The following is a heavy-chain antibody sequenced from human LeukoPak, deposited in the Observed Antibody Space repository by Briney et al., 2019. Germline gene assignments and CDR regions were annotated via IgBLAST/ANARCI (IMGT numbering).Heavy chain of an antibody. CDR3: AREQGMDV. J-gene: IGHJ6*02. Sequence: GGSLRLSCAASGFTFSDHAMSWVRQAPAKGLEWVSSINGNGGGSYYIDSVKGRFTISRDNAKNSLYLQMNSLRAEDTAVYYCAREQGMDVWGQGTTVTVSS. V-gene: IGHV3-11*01. CDR1: GFTFSDHA. CDR2: INGNGGGS.